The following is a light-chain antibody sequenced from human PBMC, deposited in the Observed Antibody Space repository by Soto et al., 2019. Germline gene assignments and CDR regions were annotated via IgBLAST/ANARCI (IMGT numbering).Light chain of an antibody. CDR3: QQYNDYSWT. J-gene: IGKJ1*01. CDR2: KAS. V-gene: IGKV1-5*03. Sequence: IQMTQSPSTLSASVGDRVAITCRASQSIGIWLAWYRKKPGKAPRFLIYKASTLQTGVPSRFSGSGSGTEFSLTISSLQPDDVATYYCQQYNDYSWTFGQGTKVEIK. CDR1: QSIGIW.